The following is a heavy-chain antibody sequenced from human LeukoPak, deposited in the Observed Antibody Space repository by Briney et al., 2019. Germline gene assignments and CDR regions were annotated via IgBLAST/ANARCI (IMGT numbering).Heavy chain of an antibody. CDR2: IYSGGST. V-gene: IGHV3-66*01. CDR3: ARSPILHYYYDMDV. Sequence: GGSLRLSCAASGFTVSSNYMSWVRQAPGKGLEWVSVIYSGGSTYYADSVKGRFTISRDNSKNTLYLQMNSLRAEDTAVYYCARSPILHYYYDMDVWGQGTTVTVSS. D-gene: IGHD2-21*01. J-gene: IGHJ6*02. CDR1: GFTVSSNY.